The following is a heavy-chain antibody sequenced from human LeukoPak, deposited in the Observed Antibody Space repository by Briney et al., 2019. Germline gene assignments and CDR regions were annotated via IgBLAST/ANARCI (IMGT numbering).Heavy chain of an antibody. CDR2: IYSGGST. D-gene: IGHD3-22*01. Sequence: GGSLRLSRAASEFTVSNNYMSWVRQAPGKGLEWVSVIYSGGSTYYADSVKGRFTISRDNSKNTLYLQMNSLRAEDTAVYYCASPYYYDSSGPDAFDIWGQGTMVTVSS. CDR1: EFTVSNNY. V-gene: IGHV3-66*01. J-gene: IGHJ3*02. CDR3: ASPYYYDSSGPDAFDI.